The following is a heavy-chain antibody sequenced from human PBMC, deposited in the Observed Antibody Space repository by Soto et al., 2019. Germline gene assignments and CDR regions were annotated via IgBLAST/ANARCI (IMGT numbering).Heavy chain of an antibody. CDR1: VFTSSG. V-gene: IGHV1-18*04. CDR3: AREGILGLFDAYDL. Sequence: SVKVSCKASVFTSSGISWVRQAPGQLLEWMGWIITHNGNTIYAQKCQGRVILTMDTSTTTVYMELRSLRPDDTAVYLCAREGILGLFDAYDLWGKGTMVTVSS. D-gene: IGHD3-3*01. CDR2: IITHNGNT. J-gene: IGHJ3*01.